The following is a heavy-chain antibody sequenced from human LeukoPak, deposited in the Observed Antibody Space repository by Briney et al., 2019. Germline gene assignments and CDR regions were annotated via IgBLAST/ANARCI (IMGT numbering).Heavy chain of an antibody. CDR1: GYTFTSYG. CDR2: ISAYNGNT. J-gene: IGHJ4*02. V-gene: IGHV1-18*01. Sequence: ASVKVSCKASGYTFTSYGISWVRQAPGQGLEWMGWISAYNGNTNYARKPQGRVTMTTDTSTSTAYMELRSLRSDDTAVYYCARLTAMQTNDYWGQGTLVTVSS. D-gene: IGHD5-18*01. CDR3: ARLTAMQTNDY.